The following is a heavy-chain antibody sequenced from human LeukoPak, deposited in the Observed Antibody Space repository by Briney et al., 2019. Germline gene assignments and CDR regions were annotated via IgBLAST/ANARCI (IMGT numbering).Heavy chain of an antibody. V-gene: IGHV4-59*08. J-gene: IGHJ3*02. CDR1: GGSIIGHY. CDR2: IYHSGST. Sequence: SETRSLTCSVAGGSIIGHYWSWIRQPPGKGLEWLGYIYHSGSTKYNPSLESRVTISVDTSKNQCSLKVSSVPAADTAMYHCARHISGSVAFDIWGQGTMVTVSS. D-gene: IGHD1-20*01. CDR3: ARHISGSVAFDI.